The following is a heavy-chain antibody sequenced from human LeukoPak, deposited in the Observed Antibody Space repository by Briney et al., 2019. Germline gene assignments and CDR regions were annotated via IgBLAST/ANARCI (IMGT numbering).Heavy chain of an antibody. CDR1: GGSFSGYY. D-gene: IGHD3-3*01. CDR3: ARLGDDFWSGHMDV. Sequence: PSETLSLTCAVYGGSFSGYYWSWIRQPPGEGLEWIGEINHSGSTNYNPSLKSRVTISVDTSKNQFSLKLSSVTAADTAVYYCARLGDDFWSGHMDVWGKGTTVTVSS. CDR2: INHSGST. J-gene: IGHJ6*03. V-gene: IGHV4-34*01.